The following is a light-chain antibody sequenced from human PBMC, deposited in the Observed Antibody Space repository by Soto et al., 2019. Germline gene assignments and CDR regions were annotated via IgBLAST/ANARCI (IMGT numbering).Light chain of an antibody. CDR3: LQYGAYPFT. CDR2: GAS. V-gene: IGKV1-16*02. Sequence: DIQMTQSPSSLSASVGDRVTITCRASQGIGKSLVWIQQKPGKAPKSLISGASTLQSGVPSKFSGSGSGTDFTLTISNLQPEDFATYHCLQYGAYPFTFGPGTKVEIK. J-gene: IGKJ3*01. CDR1: QGIGKS.